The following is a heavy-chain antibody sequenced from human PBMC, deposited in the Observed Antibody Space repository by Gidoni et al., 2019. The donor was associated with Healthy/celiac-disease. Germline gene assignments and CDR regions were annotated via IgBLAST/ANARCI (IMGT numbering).Heavy chain of an antibody. D-gene: IGHD3-22*01. CDR3: ARMTIYYDSRGYFDY. J-gene: IGHJ4*02. V-gene: IGHV4-39*01. Sequence: QLQLQESGPGLVKPSETLSLTCTVSGGSISSSSYYWGWIRQPPGKGLEWIGGIYYSGSTYYNPSLKSRVTISVDTSKNQFSLKLSSVTAADTAVYYCARMTIYYDSRGYFDYWGQGTLVTVSS. CDR1: GGSISSSSYY. CDR2: IYYSGST.